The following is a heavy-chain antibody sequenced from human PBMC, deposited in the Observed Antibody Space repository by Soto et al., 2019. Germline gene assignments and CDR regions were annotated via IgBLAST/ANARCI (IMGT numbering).Heavy chain of an antibody. V-gene: IGHV3-23*01. CDR1: GFTFSSYA. Sequence: GGSLRLSCAASGFTFSSYAMTWVRQAPGKGPEWVSAISGSGGSTYYADSVKGRFTISRDNSKDTLYLQMNSLRAEDTAVYYCAKGIAAKGNDYWGQGTLVTVSS. J-gene: IGHJ4*02. CDR3: AKGIAAKGNDY. D-gene: IGHD2-15*01. CDR2: ISGSGGST.